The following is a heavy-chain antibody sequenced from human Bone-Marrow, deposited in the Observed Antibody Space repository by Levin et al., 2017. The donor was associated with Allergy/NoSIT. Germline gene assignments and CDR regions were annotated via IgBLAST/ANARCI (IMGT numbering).Heavy chain of an antibody. CDR1: GYIFTDYY. J-gene: IGHJ3*01. CDR2: VNPKTGGT. V-gene: IGHV1-2*02. CDR3: AILTHYYDSSGPHSFDV. Sequence: GESLKISCEASGYIFTDYYIHWVRQAPGQGLEWMGWVNPKTGGTHYIQKFEGRVTMSRDASLSTAYMELSRLTSDDTAVYFCAILTHYYDSSGPHSFDVWGQGTMVTVTS. D-gene: IGHD3-22*01.